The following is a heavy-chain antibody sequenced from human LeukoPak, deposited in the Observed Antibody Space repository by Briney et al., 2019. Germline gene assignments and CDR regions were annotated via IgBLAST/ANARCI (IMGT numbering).Heavy chain of an antibody. Sequence: GGSLRLSCAASGFTFSSYSMNWVRQAPGKGLELVSSISSSSSYIYYADSVKGRFTIFRDNAKNSLYLQMNSLRAEDTAVYYCARALLRYFDWFLEGYYYYYYMDVGGKGTTVTVSS. CDR1: GFTFSSYS. V-gene: IGHV3-21*01. J-gene: IGHJ6*03. CDR2: ISSSSSYI. D-gene: IGHD3-9*01. CDR3: ARALLRYFDWFLEGYYYYYYMDV.